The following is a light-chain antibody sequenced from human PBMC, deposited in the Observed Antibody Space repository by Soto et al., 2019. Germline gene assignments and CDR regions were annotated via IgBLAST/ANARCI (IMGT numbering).Light chain of an antibody. J-gene: IGLJ3*02. V-gene: IGLV1-44*01. CDR1: SSNIGSRR. CDR2: NNS. CDR3: AAWDDTLSGPV. Sequence: QSVLTQPPSASGTPGQRVTISCSGSSSNIGSRRVNWYQQLPGTAPKLLILNNSQRPSGVPERFSGSKSGTSASLAISGLQSEDEADYYCAAWDDTLSGPVFGGGTKLTVL.